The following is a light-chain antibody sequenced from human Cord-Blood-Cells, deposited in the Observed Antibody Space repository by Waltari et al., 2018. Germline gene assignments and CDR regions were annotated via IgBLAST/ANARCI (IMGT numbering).Light chain of an antibody. V-gene: IGKV3-20*01. CDR3: QQYGSSFT. CDR2: GAS. CDR1: QSVSRRY. J-gene: IGKJ3*01. Sequence: EIGLTQSPGTLSLSPGERATLYCRASQSVSRRYLAWYQQKPGQAPRLLIYGASSRATGIPDRFSGSGSGTYFTLTISRLEPEDFAVYYCQQYGSSFTFGPGCKVDIK.